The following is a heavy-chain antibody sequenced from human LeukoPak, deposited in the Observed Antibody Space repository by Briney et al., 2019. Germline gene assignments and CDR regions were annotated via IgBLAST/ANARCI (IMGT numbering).Heavy chain of an antibody. CDR3: ARGRIAAQYNFFDP. V-gene: IGHV4-39*07. D-gene: IGHD6-6*01. CDR1: GGSISTSGYY. CDR2: VDSSGNA. Sequence: SETLSLTCTVSGGSISTSGYYWGWIRQPPGKGLEYFASVDSSGNAYYNPSLQSRVTISSDTSKNQFSLKLSSVTAADTAVYYCARGRIAAQYNFFDPWGQGTLVTVSS. J-gene: IGHJ5*02.